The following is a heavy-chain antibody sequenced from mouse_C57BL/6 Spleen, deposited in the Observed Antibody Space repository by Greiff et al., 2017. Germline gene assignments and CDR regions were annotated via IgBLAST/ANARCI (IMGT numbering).Heavy chain of an antibody. D-gene: IGHD4-1*01. Sequence: EVQLQESGAELVRPGASVKLSCTASGFNIKDDYMHWVKQRPEQGLEWIGWIDPENGDTEYASKFQGKATITSDTSSNTAYLQLSSLTSEDTAVYYCTKETVDYWGQGTTLTVSS. CDR1: GFNIKDDY. CDR3: TKETVDY. J-gene: IGHJ2*01. V-gene: IGHV14-4*01. CDR2: IDPENGDT.